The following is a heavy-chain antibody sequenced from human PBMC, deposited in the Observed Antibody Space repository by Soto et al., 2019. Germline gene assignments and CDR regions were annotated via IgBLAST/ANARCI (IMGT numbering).Heavy chain of an antibody. D-gene: IGHD2-15*01. V-gene: IGHV4-61*01. CDR1: GVYVSSGSYY. J-gene: IGHJ4*02. Sequence: PSETLSLTCTVSGVYVSSGSYYWSWVRQPPGKRLEWIGYVLYSGSTNYNPSLQSRVTISVDTSKNQLSLKLDSVTAADTAVYYCARERHCSGGSCIDYWGQGTLVTVSS. CDR2: VLYSGST. CDR3: ARERHCSGGSCIDY.